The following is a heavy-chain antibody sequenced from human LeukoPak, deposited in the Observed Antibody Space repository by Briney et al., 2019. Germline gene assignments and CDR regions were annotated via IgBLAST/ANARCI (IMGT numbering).Heavy chain of an antibody. CDR3: AKDKYRGSYLVY. CDR2: IRYDGSNK. J-gene: IGHJ4*02. D-gene: IGHD1-26*01. V-gene: IGHV3-30*02. Sequence: PGGSLRLSCAASGSTFSSYGTHWVRQAPGKGLEWVAFIRYDGSNKYYADSVKGRFTISRDNSKNTLYLQMNSLRAEDTAVYYCAKDKYRGSYLVYWGQGTLVTVSS. CDR1: GSTFSSYG.